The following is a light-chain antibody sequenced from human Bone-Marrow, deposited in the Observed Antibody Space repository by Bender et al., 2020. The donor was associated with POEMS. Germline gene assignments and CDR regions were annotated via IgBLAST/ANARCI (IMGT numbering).Light chain of an antibody. Sequence: QSVLTQPPSASGTPGQRVTISCSGGSSNIGAHAVNWYQHLPGTAPKLLIYSSHRRPSEVPDRFSGSRSGTSASLAISGLQSEEEADYYWAVWDDSLNGWVFGGGTKLTVL. CDR1: SSNIGAHA. CDR2: SSH. CDR3: AVWDDSLNGWV. V-gene: IGLV1-44*01. J-gene: IGLJ3*02.